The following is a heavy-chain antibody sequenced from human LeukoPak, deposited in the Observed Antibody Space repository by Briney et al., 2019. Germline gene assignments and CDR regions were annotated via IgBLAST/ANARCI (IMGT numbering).Heavy chain of an antibody. V-gene: IGHV4-61*02. D-gene: IGHD6-19*01. CDR2: IYTSGST. Sequence: SETLSLTCTVSGGSISSGSYYWSWIRQPAGKGLEWIGRIYTSGSTNYNPSLKSRVTISVDTSKNQFSLKLSSVTAADTAVYYCARDTVAGTYNWFDPWGQGTLVTVSS. CDR1: GGSISSGSYY. J-gene: IGHJ5*02. CDR3: ARDTVAGTYNWFDP.